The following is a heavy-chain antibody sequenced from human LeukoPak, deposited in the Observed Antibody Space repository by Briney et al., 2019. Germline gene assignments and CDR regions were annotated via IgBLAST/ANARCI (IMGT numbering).Heavy chain of an antibody. CDR1: GGSISSTTSY. J-gene: IGHJ4*02. CDR2: IYYSGST. V-gene: IGHV4-39*01. Sequence: SETLSLTCAVSGGSISSTTSYWGWIRQPPGKGLEWLGRIYYSGSTFYNPSLKSRVTISVDTSTNQFSLRLSSVTAADTAVYYCARHGSTDYFDYWGQGTLVTVSS. D-gene: IGHD2-2*03. CDR3: ARHGSTDYFDY.